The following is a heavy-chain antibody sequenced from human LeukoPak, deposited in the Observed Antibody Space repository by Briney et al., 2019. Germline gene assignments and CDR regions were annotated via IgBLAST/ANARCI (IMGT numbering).Heavy chain of an antibody. CDR1: GDSVSSSSYY. J-gene: IGHJ4*02. CDR2: ISYSGTN. V-gene: IGHV4-39*01. Sequence: SETLSLTYTVSGDSVSSSSYYWGRIRQPPGKGLEWIGSISYSGTNYNNPSLKSRVSISIDTSKNQFSVKLTSVTAADTAMYYCASLGTLRSGGQGTLVTVSS. CDR3: ASLGTLRS. D-gene: IGHD7-27*01.